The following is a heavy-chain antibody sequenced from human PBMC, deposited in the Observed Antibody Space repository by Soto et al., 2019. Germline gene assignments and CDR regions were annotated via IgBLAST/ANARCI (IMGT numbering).Heavy chain of an antibody. J-gene: IGHJ5*02. CDR3: ARGKGFLSWFDP. CDR1: GGSFSGYY. Sequence: SETLSLTCAVYGGSFSGYYWSWIRQPPGKGLEWIGEINHSGSTNYNPSLESRVTISVDTSKNQFSLKLSSVTAADTAVYYCARGKGFLSWFDPWGQGTLVTLSS. V-gene: IGHV4-34*01. CDR2: INHSGST. D-gene: IGHD3-3*01.